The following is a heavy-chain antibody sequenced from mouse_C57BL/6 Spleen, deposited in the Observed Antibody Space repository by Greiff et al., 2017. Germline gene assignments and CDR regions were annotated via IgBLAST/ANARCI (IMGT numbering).Heavy chain of an antibody. V-gene: IGHV1-80*01. CDR2: IYPGDGDT. CDR3: ARSAGDWSWFAY. CDR1: GYAFSSYW. J-gene: IGHJ3*01. Sequence: VQLQQSGAELVQPGASVKISCKASGYAFSSYWMNWVKQRPGKGLEWIGQIYPGDGDTNYNGKFKGKAPLTADKSSSTAYMPLSSLTSEDSAVYVCARSAGDWSWFAYWGQGTLVTVSA. D-gene: IGHD2-13*01.